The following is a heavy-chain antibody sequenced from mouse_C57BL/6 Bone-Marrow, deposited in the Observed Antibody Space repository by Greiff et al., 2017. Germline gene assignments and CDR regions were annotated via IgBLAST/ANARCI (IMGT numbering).Heavy chain of an antibody. Sequence: VQLQQSGPELVKPGASVKISCKASGYTFTDYYMNWVKQSHGKSLEWIGDINPNNGGTSYNQKFKGKATLTVDKSSSTAYMELRSLTSEDSAVYYCARDDYDYDGAWFAYWGQGTLVTVSA. CDR1: GYTFTDYY. CDR3: ARDDYDYDGAWFAY. CDR2: INPNNGGT. J-gene: IGHJ3*01. V-gene: IGHV1-26*01. D-gene: IGHD2-4*01.